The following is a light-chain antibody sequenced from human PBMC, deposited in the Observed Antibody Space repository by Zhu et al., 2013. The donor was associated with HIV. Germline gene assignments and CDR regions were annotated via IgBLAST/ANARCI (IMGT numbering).Light chain of an antibody. V-gene: IGKV3-20*01. Sequence: EIVMTQSPGTLSLSPGERATLSCRASQSVSSYLAWYQQKPGQAPRLLIYGASSRATGIPDRFSGSGSGTDFTLKISRLEPEDFAVYYCQQYGSSPGTFGQGTKVEIK. J-gene: IGKJ1*01. CDR1: QSVSSY. CDR2: GAS. CDR3: QQYGSSPGT.